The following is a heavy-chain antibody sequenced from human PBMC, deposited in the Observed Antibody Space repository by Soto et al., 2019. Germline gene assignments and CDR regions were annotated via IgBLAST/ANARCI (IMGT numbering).Heavy chain of an antibody. CDR2: IKPDGSDK. CDR1: GFTFSNYG. Sequence: GRSMRLSCAASGFTFSNYGMSWVRQAPGKGLEWVANIKPDGSDKYYVDSVKGRFTISRDNAKNSLSLQMNSLRAEDTAVYYCARGLYFGRFDIWGQGTMVTVSS. J-gene: IGHJ3*02. V-gene: IGHV3-7*01. D-gene: IGHD2-2*02. CDR3: ARGLYFGRFDI.